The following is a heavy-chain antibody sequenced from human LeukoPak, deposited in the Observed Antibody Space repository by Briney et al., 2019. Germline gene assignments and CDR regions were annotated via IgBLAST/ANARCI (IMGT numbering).Heavy chain of an antibody. D-gene: IGHD3-3*01. CDR2: ICTSGST. Sequence: SETLSLTCTVSGGSISSSCWSWIRQPAGKGLEWIGRICTSGSTNFNPSLKSRVTISVDTSKNQFSLKLSSVTAADTAVYYCARVSLTYYDFWSGKDTYYFDYWGQGTLVTVSS. CDR3: ARVSLTYYDFWSGKDTYYFDY. CDR1: GGSISSSC. V-gene: IGHV4-4*07. J-gene: IGHJ4*02.